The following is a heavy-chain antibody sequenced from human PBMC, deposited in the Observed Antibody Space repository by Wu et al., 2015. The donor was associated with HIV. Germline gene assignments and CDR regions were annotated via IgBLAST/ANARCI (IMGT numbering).Heavy chain of an antibody. Sequence: QVQLVQSGAEVRKPGASVKVSCKASGYTFTNYGISWVRQAPGQGLEWMGWISAYDGNTNFAQKIQGRVTMTTDTSTSTAYMELRSLKSDDTAVYYCARLSPTARLYYYYYMDVWGKGTTVTVSS. CDR1: GYTFTNYG. D-gene: IGHD3-16*01. V-gene: IGHV1-18*01. J-gene: IGHJ6*03. CDR3: ARLSPTARLYYYYYMDV. CDR2: ISAYDGNT.